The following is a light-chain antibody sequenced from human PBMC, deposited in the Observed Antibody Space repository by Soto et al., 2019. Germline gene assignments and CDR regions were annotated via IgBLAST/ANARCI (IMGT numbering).Light chain of an antibody. J-gene: IGLJ1*01. Sequence: QSALTQPASVSGSPGQSITISCTGTSSDVGGYNYVSWYQQHPGKAPKLMIYEVSNRPSGVSNRFSGPQSLNTASLTITGLQAEEEADYYSSSYTSSSIDYVFGTGTKLTVL. CDR3: SSYTSSSIDYV. V-gene: IGLV2-14*01. CDR2: EVS. CDR1: SSDVGGYNY.